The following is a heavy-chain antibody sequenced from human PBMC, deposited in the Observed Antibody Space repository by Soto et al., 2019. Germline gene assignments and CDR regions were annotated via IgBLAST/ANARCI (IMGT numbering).Heavy chain of an antibody. CDR1: GGSMSSGGHY. Sequence: QVQLQESGPGLVKPSQTLSLTCTVSGGSMSSGGHYWSWIRQRPGKGLEWIGFIYYTGSTYYNPSLKTRVNMSVDTSKNQCSLKLTSVTAADTAVYYGARELAARGGVSFGIDYWGQGPLVTVSS. J-gene: IGHJ4*02. V-gene: IGHV4-31*03. CDR2: IYYTGST. CDR3: ARELAARGGVSFGIDY. D-gene: IGHD6-13*01.